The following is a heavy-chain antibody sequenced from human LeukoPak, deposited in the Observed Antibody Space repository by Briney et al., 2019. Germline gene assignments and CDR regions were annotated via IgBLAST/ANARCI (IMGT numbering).Heavy chain of an antibody. CDR2: IYYSGST. V-gene: IGHV4-59*08. CDR3: ARHRATGITMVRGVPSPLDY. CDR1: GGSISSYY. J-gene: IGHJ4*02. D-gene: IGHD3-10*01. Sequence: PSENLSLTCTVSGGSISSYYWSWIRQPPGKGLEWIGYIYYSGSTNYNPSLKSRVTISVDTSKNQFSLKLSSVTAADTAVYYCARHRATGITMVRGVPSPLDYWGQGTLVTVSS.